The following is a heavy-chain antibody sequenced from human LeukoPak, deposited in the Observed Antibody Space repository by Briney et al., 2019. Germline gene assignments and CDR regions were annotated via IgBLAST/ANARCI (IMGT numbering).Heavy chain of an antibody. J-gene: IGHJ3*02. V-gene: IGHV1-18*01. CDR2: ISAYNGNT. D-gene: IGHD1-26*01. CDR1: GYTFTSYD. Sequence: ASVKVSCKASGYTFTSYDISWVRQAPGQGLEWMGWISAYNGNTNYAQKLQGRVTMTTDTSTSTAYMELRSLRSDDTAGYYCAREFGWEFTANGFDIWGQGTMVTVSS. CDR3: AREFGWEFTANGFDI.